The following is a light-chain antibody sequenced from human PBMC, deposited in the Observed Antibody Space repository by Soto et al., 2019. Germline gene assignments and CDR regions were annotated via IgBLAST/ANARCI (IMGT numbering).Light chain of an antibody. J-gene: IGLJ3*02. V-gene: IGLV2-14*01. CDR2: EVT. Sequence: QSALAQPASVSGSPGQSITISCTGTRSDIGRYNYVSWYQQHPGEAPKLLIYEVTYRPSGVSARFSGSKSGSTASLTISGLQAEDEADYYCSSFAGPVWVFGGGTKVTVL. CDR3: SSFAGPVWV. CDR1: RSDIGRYNY.